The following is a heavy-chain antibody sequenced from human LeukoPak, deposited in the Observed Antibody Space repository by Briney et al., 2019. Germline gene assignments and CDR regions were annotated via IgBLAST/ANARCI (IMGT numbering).Heavy chain of an antibody. Sequence: PGGSLRLSCAASGFTFSSYSMNWVRQAPGKGLEWVSFISSSSNYIYYADSVKGRFTISRDNAKNSLYLQMNSLRAEDTAVYYCARQDPGIAVAGTLGYWGQGTLVTVSS. CDR1: GFTFSSYS. J-gene: IGHJ4*02. D-gene: IGHD6-19*01. CDR2: ISSSSNYI. V-gene: IGHV3-21*01. CDR3: ARQDPGIAVAGTLGY.